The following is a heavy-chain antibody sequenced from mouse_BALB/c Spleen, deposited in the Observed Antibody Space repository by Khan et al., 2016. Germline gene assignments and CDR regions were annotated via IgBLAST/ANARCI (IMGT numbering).Heavy chain of an antibody. J-gene: IGHJ3*01. CDR3: ARVDGYSWFVY. CDR2: INSNGGST. Sequence: EVELVESGGGLVQPGGSLKLSCAASGFTFSSYGMSWVRQTPDKRLELVATINSNGGSTYYPDSVKGRFTISRDNAKNTLYLQMSSLKSEDTAMYYCARVDGYSWFVYWGQGTLVTVSA. D-gene: IGHD2-3*01. V-gene: IGHV5-6-3*01. CDR1: GFTFSSYG.